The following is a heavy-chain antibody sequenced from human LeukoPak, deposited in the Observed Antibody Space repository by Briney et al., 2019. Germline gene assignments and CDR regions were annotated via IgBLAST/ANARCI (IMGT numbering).Heavy chain of an antibody. D-gene: IGHD4-17*01. CDR3: ARARNDYGDYVFDY. J-gene: IGHJ4*02. CDR2: ISGSDGST. Sequence: GGSLRLSCAASGFTFSSYGMSWVRQAPGKGLEWVSAISGSDGSTYYADSVKGRFTISRDNSKNTLYLQMNSLRAEDTAVYYCARARNDYGDYVFDYWGQGTLVTVSS. V-gene: IGHV3-23*01. CDR1: GFTFSSYG.